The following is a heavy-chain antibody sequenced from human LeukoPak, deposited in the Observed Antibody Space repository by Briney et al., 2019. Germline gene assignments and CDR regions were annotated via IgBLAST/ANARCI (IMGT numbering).Heavy chain of an antibody. CDR2: IKLDGSEK. Sequence: GVLRLSCAASGFTFSSFWMAWVRQTPGKGLEWEANIKLDGSEKYYVDSVKGRFTVSRDNAKNSLYLQMNSLRAEDTAVYYCARISSISYYFEYWGLGTLVTVSS. J-gene: IGHJ4*02. V-gene: IGHV3-7*01. CDR3: ARISSISYYFEY. CDR1: GFTFSSFW. D-gene: IGHD6-6*01.